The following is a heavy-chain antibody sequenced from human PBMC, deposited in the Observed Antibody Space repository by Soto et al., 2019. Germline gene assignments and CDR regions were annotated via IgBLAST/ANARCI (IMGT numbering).Heavy chain of an antibody. D-gene: IGHD3-22*01. V-gene: IGHV2-5*02. CDR3: AHDSSGNYGFDY. CDR1: GFSLNTRGVG. Sequence: QITLKESGPTLVKPTQTLTLTCTFSGFSLNTRGVGVGWIRQPPGKALEWLALIYWDDDTRYSPSLKSRLTITKDTSKNHVVLTMTNMDPVDTATYYCAHDSSGNYGFDYWGQGTRVTVSS. CDR2: IYWDDDT. J-gene: IGHJ4*02.